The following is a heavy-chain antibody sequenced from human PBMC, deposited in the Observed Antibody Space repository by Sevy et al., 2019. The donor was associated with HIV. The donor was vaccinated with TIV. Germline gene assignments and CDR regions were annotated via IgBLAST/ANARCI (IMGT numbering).Heavy chain of an antibody. CDR3: AREGCSRPHDY. CDR2: VSFGCGKI. D-gene: IGHD2-8*01. V-gene: IGHV3-23*01. CDR1: GFAFYEYS. Sequence: GGSLRLSCAASGFAFYEYSMSWIRQAPGKGLEWVATVSFGCGKINYADSVKGRFTISSDNSKNSFYLQMDNLRVEDTALYYCAREGCSRPHDYWGQGTRVTVSS. J-gene: IGHJ4*02.